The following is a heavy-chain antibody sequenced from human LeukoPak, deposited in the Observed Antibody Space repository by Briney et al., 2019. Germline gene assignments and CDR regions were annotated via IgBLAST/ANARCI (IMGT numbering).Heavy chain of an antibody. CDR1: GGTFSSYA. V-gene: IGHV1-69*04. J-gene: IGHJ4*02. CDR2: IIPILGIA. Sequence: GASVKVSRKASGGTFSSYAISWVRQAPGQGLEWMGRIIPILGIANYAQKFQGRVTITADKSTSTAYMELSSLRSEDTAVYYCARGSGYYYFPYYFDYWGQGTLVTVSS. D-gene: IGHD3-22*01. CDR3: ARGSGYYYFPYYFDY.